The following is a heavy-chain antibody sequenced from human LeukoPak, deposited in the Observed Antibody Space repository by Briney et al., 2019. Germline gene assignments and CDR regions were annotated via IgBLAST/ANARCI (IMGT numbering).Heavy chain of an antibody. D-gene: IGHD3-3*01. CDR3: ARDLLLGFYYDFWSGYYGMDV. V-gene: IGHV3-21*01. CDR1: GFTFSSYS. J-gene: IGHJ6*02. CDR2: ISSSSSYI. Sequence: GGSLRLSCAASGFTFSSYSMNWVRQAPGKGLEWVSSISSSSSYIYYADSVKGRFTISRDNAKNSLYLQMNSLRAEDTAVYYCARDLLLGFYYDFWSGYYGMDVWGQGTTVTVSS.